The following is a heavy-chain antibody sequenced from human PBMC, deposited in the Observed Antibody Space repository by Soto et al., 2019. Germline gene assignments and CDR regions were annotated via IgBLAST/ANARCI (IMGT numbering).Heavy chain of an antibody. D-gene: IGHD5-18*01. CDR3: ARDQGYSYANNWFDP. J-gene: IGHJ5*02. V-gene: IGHV1-69*13. Sequence: SVKVSCKASGGTFSSYAISWVRQAPGQGLEWMGGIIPIFGTANYAQKLQGRVTITADESTSTAYMELSSLRSEDTAVYYCARDQGYSYANNWFDPWGQGTLVTVSS. CDR1: GGTFSSYA. CDR2: IIPIFGTA.